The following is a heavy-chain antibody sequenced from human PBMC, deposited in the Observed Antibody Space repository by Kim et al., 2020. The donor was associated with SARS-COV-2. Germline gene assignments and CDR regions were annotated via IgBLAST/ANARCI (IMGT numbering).Heavy chain of an antibody. D-gene: IGHD2-2*01. V-gene: IGHV3-48*03. CDR2: ISTSGSNI. J-gene: IGHJ6*02. CDR3: ARSLFCSSTSCFYGMDV. CDR1: GFTFSTYE. Sequence: GGSLRLSCAASGFTFSTYEMNWVRQAPGKGLEWISYISTSGSNIYYADSVKGRFTISRDNAKSSLSLQMNSLRAEDTAVYYCARSLFCSSTSCFYGMDVWGQGPTVTVPS.